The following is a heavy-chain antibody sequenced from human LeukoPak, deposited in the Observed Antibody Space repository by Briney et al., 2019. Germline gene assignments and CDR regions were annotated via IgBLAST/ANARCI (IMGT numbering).Heavy chain of an antibody. Sequence: SETLSLTCAVSGGSISSYYWSWIRQPPGKGLEWIGYIYYSGSTNYNPSLKSRVTISVDTSKNQFSLKLSSVTAADMAVYYCAVGATDTPYYFDYWGQGTLVTVSS. J-gene: IGHJ4*02. D-gene: IGHD1-1*01. CDR3: AVGATDTPYYFDY. CDR1: GGSISSYY. CDR2: IYYSGST. V-gene: IGHV4-59*08.